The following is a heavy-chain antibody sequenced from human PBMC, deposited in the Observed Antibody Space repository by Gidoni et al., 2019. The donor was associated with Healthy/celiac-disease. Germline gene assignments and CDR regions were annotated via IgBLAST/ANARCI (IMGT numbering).Heavy chain of an antibody. CDR1: GGTFSSYA. V-gene: IGHV1-69*01. CDR2: ILPIFGTA. Sequence: QVQLVQSGAEVKKPGSSVKVSCKASGGTFSSYAISWVRQAPGQGLEWMGGILPIFGTANYAQKFPGRVTITADETTSTAYMGLSSLRSGDTAVYYCAGPRGYSYGYYFDYWGQGTLVTVSP. D-gene: IGHD5-18*01. J-gene: IGHJ4*02. CDR3: AGPRGYSYGYYFDY.